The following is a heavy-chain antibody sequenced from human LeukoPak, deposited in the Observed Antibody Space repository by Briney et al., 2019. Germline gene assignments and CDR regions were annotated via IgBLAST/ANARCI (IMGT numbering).Heavy chain of an antibody. V-gene: IGHV3-23*03. CDR3: AKDRVPDSGYDIDY. D-gene: IGHD5-12*01. CDR2: IYGGGGVI. Sequence: PGGSLRLSCAASGFSFSGCGMYWVRQAPRKGLEWVAGIYGGGGVIKYADSVKGRFTISRDNSENTLYPQMHSMRVEDTAIYYCAKDRVPDSGYDIDYWGQGTLVTVSS. CDR1: GFSFSGCG. J-gene: IGHJ4*02.